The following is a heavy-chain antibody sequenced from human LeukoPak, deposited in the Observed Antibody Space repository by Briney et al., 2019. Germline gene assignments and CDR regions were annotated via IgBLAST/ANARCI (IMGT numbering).Heavy chain of an antibody. D-gene: IGHD3-22*01. J-gene: IGHJ3*02. V-gene: IGHV1-8*01. CDR1: GYTFTSYD. CDR3: ASTPYYYDSSGYYYTLTGAFDI. CDR2: MNPNSGNT. Sequence: ASVKVSCKASGYTFTSYDINWVRQATGQGLEWMGWMNPNSGNTGYAQKFQGRVTMTRNTSISTAYMELSSLRSEDTAVYYCASTPYYYDSSGYYYTLTGAFDIWGQGTMVTVSS.